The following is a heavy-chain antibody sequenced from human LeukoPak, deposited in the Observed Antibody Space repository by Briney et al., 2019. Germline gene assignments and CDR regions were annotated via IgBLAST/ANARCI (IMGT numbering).Heavy chain of an antibody. CDR1: GGTFSSYA. J-gene: IGHJ5*02. CDR3: ARGAEGYYDSSGYVLDWRGFDP. D-gene: IGHD3-22*01. CDR2: ISAYNGNT. V-gene: IGHV1-18*01. Sequence: ASVKVSCKASGGTFSSYAISWVRQAPGQGLEWMGWISAYNGNTNYAQKLQGRVTMTTDTSTSTAYMELRSLRSDDTAVYYCARGAEGYYDSSGYVLDWRGFDPWGQGTLVTVSS.